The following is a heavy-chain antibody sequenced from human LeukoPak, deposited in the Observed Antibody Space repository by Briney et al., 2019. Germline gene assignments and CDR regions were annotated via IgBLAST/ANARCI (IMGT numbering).Heavy chain of an antibody. J-gene: IGHJ4*02. Sequence: ASVKVSCKASGGTFSSYAISWVRQAPGQGLEWMGGIIPIFGTANYAQKFQGRVTITADESTSTAYMELSSLRSEDAAVYYCAREYGYSYGYGSANYWGQGTLVTVSS. CDR3: AREYGYSYGYGSANY. D-gene: IGHD5-18*01. CDR2: IIPIFGTA. V-gene: IGHV1-69*13. CDR1: GGTFSSYA.